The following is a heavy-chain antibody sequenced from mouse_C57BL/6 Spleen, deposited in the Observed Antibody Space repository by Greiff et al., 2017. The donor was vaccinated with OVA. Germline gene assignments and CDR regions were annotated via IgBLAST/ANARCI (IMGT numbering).Heavy chain of an antibody. CDR3: ARRDYDYDGLDY. J-gene: IGHJ2*01. D-gene: IGHD2-4*01. Sequence: VQLQQPGAELVMPGASVKLSCKASGYTFTSYWMHWVKQRPGQGLEWIGEIDPSDSYTNYNQKFKGKSTLTVDKSSSTAYMQLSSLTSEDSAVYYCARRDYDYDGLDYWGQGTTLTVSS. CDR1: GYTFTSYW. V-gene: IGHV1-69*01. CDR2: IDPSDSYT.